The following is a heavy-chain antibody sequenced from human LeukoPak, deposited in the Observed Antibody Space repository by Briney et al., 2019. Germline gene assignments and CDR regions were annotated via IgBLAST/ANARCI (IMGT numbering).Heavy chain of an antibody. V-gene: IGHV4-34*01. Sequence: SETLSLTCAVYGGSFSGYYCSWIRQPPGKGLEWIGEINHSGSTNYNPSLKSRVTISVDTSKNQFSLKLSSVTAADTAVYYCARGRRDGYSPIDYWGQGTLVTVSS. CDR3: ARGRRDGYSPIDY. CDR2: INHSGST. D-gene: IGHD5-24*01. J-gene: IGHJ4*02. CDR1: GGSFSGYY.